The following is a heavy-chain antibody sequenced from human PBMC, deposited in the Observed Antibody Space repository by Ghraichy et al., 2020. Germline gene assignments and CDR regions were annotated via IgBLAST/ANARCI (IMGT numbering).Heavy chain of an antibody. CDR3: VRDRGGGGDLDY. CDR2: IKYDGSAE. Sequence: GESLNISCAASGFTFRNYWMCWVRQAPGKGLECVAKIKYDGSAEWYLDSVRGRFTISKDDAKNSLYLQMSSLSVEDTAVYYCVRDRGGGGDLDYWGQGTLVTVSS. D-gene: IGHD2-21*02. J-gene: IGHJ4*02. CDR1: GFTFRNYW. V-gene: IGHV3-7*03.